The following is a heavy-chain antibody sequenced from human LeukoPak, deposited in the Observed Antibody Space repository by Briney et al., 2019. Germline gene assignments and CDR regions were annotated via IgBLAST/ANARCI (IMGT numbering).Heavy chain of an antibody. D-gene: IGHD2-2*01. V-gene: IGHV1-2*02. J-gene: IGHJ4*02. CDR2: ISPNTGVT. CDR1: GYTFTDYY. Sequence: ASVKVSCKASGYTFTDYYMNWVRRAPGQGLEWMGWISPNTGVTNYAQKFQGRVTMTRDTSINTAYMELSRLTSDDTAIYYCARVDGYCSSTSCYQGGDYWGQGTLVTVSS. CDR3: ARVDGYCSSTSCYQGGDY.